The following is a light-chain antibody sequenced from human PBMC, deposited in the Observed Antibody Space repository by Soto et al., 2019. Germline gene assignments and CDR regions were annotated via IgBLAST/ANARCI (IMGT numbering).Light chain of an antibody. Sequence: EIMMTQSPATLSVSPGERATLSCRASQSISNNLAWYQQKPGQAPRLLIYGASTRATGVPARFSGSGSGTEFTLTISSLQSEDFALYYCQQYNNWPPRYTFGQGTKLEIK. CDR1: QSISNN. J-gene: IGKJ2*01. V-gene: IGKV3-15*01. CDR2: GAS. CDR3: QQYNNWPPRYT.